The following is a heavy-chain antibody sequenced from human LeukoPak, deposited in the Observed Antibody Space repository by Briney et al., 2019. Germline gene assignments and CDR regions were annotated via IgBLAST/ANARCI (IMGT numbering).Heavy chain of an antibody. Sequence: PGGSLRLSCAASGFSFNDCSMKWVRQAPGKGLEWVSSISSGNSYIYYGDSVKGRFTISRDNAKNSLYLQMNSLRADDTAVYYCARGPTRIGVSGTWPLDYWGQGTLVIVSS. CDR1: GFSFNDCS. V-gene: IGHV3-21*01. D-gene: IGHD6-19*01. CDR2: ISSGNSYI. J-gene: IGHJ4*02. CDR3: ARGPTRIGVSGTWPLDY.